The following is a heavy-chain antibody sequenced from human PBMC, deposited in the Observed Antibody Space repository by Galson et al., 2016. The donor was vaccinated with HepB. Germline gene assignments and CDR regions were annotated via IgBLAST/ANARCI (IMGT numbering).Heavy chain of an antibody. J-gene: IGHJ4*02. CDR3: ARDGGRGYTYGYFDY. V-gene: IGHV3-48*02. Sequence: SLRLSCAASGFTFSTYSMNWVRQAPGKGLEWVSYISSRSSTVYYADSLKGRFTISRDNAKNSLYLQMNSLSDEDTAVFYCARDGGRGYTYGYFDYWGRGTLVTVSS. CDR2: ISSRSSTV. CDR1: GFTFSTYS. D-gene: IGHD5-18*01.